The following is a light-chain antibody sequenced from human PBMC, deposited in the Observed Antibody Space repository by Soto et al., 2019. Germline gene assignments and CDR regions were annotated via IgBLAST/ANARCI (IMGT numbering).Light chain of an antibody. CDR1: QSVLYSSNNKNY. CDR2: WAS. V-gene: IGKV4-1*01. J-gene: IGKJ2*01. CDR3: LQYYSTLYT. Sequence: DIVMTQSPDYLAVSLGERATINCTSSQSVLYSSNNKNYLAWFQQKPGQPPKVLVYWASTRESGVPDRFSGSGSGTDFTLTISSLQAEDVAVYYCLQYYSTLYTFGQGTKLEIK.